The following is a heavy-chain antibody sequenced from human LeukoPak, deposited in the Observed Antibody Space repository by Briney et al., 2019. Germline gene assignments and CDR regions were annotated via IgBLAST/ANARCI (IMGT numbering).Heavy chain of an antibody. Sequence: SETLSLTCTVSGGSITAYYWTWIRQPPGKGLEWIGYIYHSGTTNYNPSLRSRVTISVNTSKNQFSLRLNSVTAADTAVYYCAQLAPYSPAYSQHWGQGTLVTVSS. V-gene: IGHV4-59*01. J-gene: IGHJ1*01. D-gene: IGHD2-21*01. CDR1: GGSITAYY. CDR3: AQLAPYSPAYSQH. CDR2: IYHSGTT.